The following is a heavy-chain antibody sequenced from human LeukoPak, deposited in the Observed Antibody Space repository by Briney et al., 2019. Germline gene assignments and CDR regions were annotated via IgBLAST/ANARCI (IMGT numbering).Heavy chain of an antibody. V-gene: IGHV5-51*01. CDR3: ARGYYYGSGSYPPSFDY. CDR2: VYPDDSDT. D-gene: IGHD3-10*01. Sequence: GESLKISCKGSGYNFRIYWIAWVRQMPGRGLEWMGIVYPDDSDTRYSPSFQGQVTISADKSISTAYLQWSSLKASDTAMYYCARGYYYGSGSYPPSFDYWGQGTLVTVSS. J-gene: IGHJ4*02. CDR1: GYNFRIYW.